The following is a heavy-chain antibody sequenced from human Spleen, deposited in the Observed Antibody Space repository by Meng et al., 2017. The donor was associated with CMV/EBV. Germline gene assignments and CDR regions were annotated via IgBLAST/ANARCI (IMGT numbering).Heavy chain of an antibody. CDR3: ARERKSGNYNFDS. CDR2: ISPNSGGT. Sequence: ASVKVSCKASGYTFNGYYIHWVRQAPRQGLEWMGWISPNSGGTKYAQKFQGRVTMTRDTSNRTADMELSSLRSDDTAVYYCARERKSGNYNFDSWGQGTLVTVSS. D-gene: IGHD1-7*01. J-gene: IGHJ4*02. CDR1: GYTFNGYY. V-gene: IGHV1-2*02.